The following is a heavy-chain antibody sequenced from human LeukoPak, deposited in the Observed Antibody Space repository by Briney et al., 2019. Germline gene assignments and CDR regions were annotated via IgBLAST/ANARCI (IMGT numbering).Heavy chain of an antibody. V-gene: IGHV3-23*01. CDR2: ISGSGGST. CDR3: VVVPAATNSYGMDV. Sequence: PGGFLRLSCAASGFTFSSYAMSWVRQAPGKGLEWVSAISGSGGSTYYADSVKGRFTISRGNSKNTLYLQMNSLRAEDTAVYYCVVVPAATNSYGMDVWGQGTTVTVSS. J-gene: IGHJ6*02. D-gene: IGHD2-2*01. CDR1: GFTFSSYA.